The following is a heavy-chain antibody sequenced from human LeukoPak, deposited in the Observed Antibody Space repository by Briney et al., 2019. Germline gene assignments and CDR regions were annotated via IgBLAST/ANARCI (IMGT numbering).Heavy chain of an antibody. V-gene: IGHV1-2*02. Sequence: GASVKVSCKASAYTFTAYYLHWVRQAPGQGLEWMGCVNPNSGDTNYAQKFQGSVTMTRDTSISTVYMELSRLRSDDTAVYYCARASGSYWWFDSWGQGPLVTVSS. CDR2: VNPNSGDT. D-gene: IGHD1-26*01. J-gene: IGHJ5*01. CDR1: AYTFTAYY. CDR3: ARASGSYWWFDS.